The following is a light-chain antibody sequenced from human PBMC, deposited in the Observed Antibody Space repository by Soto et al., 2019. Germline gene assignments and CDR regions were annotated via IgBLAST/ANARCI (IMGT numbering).Light chain of an antibody. CDR1: QSVNSN. CDR2: GAS. CDR3: QQYNDWPLT. V-gene: IGKV3-15*01. J-gene: IGKJ4*01. Sequence: KVMTQSPATLSVSPGERATLSCRASQSVNSNLAWYQQKPGQAPRLLLYGASTRAIGIPARFSGSASGTVFTLTISSLQSEDSAVYYCQQYNDWPLTFGGGTKVEI.